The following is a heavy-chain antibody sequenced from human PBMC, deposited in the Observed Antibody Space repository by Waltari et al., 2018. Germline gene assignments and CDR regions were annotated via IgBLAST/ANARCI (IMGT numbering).Heavy chain of an antibody. Sequence: EVQLVVSVGGWKRPGGYLRLSCAASGISASDTDTSWGRQAPGKGLEWLARIYSGGDVYFADSVRGRFTIPRDNSKNTVYLQMNSLRGEDTAVYYCARDPRAVVAGGPEYFQDWGQGTLVTVSP. CDR3: ARDPRAVVAGGPEYFQD. CDR2: IYSGGDV. V-gene: IGHV3-53*01. J-gene: IGHJ1*01. D-gene: IGHD6-19*01. CDR1: GISASDTD.